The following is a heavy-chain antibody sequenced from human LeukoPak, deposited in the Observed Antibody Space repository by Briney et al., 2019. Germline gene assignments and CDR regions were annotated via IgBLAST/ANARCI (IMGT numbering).Heavy chain of an antibody. V-gene: IGHV4-59*01. CDR1: GGSISSYY. D-gene: IGHD5-24*01. Sequence: SETLSLTCTVSGGSISSYYWGWIRQPPGKGLEWIGYIYYSGSTNYNPSLKSRVTISVDTSKNQFSLKLSSVTAADTAVYYCARVGRYGYNLEYFDYWGQGTLVTVSS. J-gene: IGHJ4*02. CDR2: IYYSGST. CDR3: ARVGRYGYNLEYFDY.